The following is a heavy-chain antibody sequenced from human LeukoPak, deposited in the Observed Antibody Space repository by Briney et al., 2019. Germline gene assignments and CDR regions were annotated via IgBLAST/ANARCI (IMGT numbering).Heavy chain of an antibody. CDR3: AKAPYYSDSSGYSYFDY. D-gene: IGHD3-22*01. CDR2: ISWNSGSI. V-gene: IGHV3-9*01. CDR1: GFTFDDYA. J-gene: IGHJ4*02. Sequence: PGGSLRLSCAASGFTFDDYAMHWVRQAPGKGLEWVSGISWNSGSIGYVGSVMGRFTISRDNAKNSLYLQMNSLRAEDTALYYCAKAPYYSDSSGYSYFDYWGQGTLVTVSS.